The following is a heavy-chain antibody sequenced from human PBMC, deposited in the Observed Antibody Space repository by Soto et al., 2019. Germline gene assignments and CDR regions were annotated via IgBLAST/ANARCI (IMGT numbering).Heavy chain of an antibody. D-gene: IGHD2-2*01. CDR3: ARAGCSSTSCYASNWFDP. V-gene: IGHV1-2*04. Sequence: ASVKVSCKASGYTFTGYYMHWVRRAPGQGLEWMGWINPNSGGTNYAQKFQGWVTMTRDTSISTAYMELSRLRSDDTAVYYCARAGCSSTSCYASNWFDPRGQGTLVTVSS. J-gene: IGHJ5*02. CDR1: GYTFTGYY. CDR2: INPNSGGT.